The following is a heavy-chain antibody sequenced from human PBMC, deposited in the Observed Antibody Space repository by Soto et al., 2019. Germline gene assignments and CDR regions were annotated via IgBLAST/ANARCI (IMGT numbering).Heavy chain of an antibody. Sequence: EVQVLESGGGLVQPGGSLRLSCVVSVFPFGANAMSWVRQAPGKGLEWVSGLSNTGRRTSYADSVKGRFNISRDNSENTVYLQMNSLRVEDTAVYYCATEMGAPQGPFDIWGQGTLVTVSS. CDR3: ATEMGAPQGPFDI. CDR1: VFPFGANA. D-gene: IGHD1-26*01. CDR2: LSNTGRRT. V-gene: IGHV3-23*01. J-gene: IGHJ4*02.